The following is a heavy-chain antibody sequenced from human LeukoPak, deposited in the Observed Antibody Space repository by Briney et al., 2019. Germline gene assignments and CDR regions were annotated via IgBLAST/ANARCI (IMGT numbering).Heavy chain of an antibody. Sequence: IPSETLSLTCTVSGGSISSSSYYWGWIRQPPGKGLEWIGSIYYSGSTYYNPSLKSRVTMSVDTSKNQFSLKLSSVAAADTAVYYCASHSYYYGSGTSPGYYMDVWGKGTTVTVSS. CDR1: GGSISSSSYY. CDR2: IYYSGST. J-gene: IGHJ6*03. D-gene: IGHD3-10*01. CDR3: ASHSYYYGSGTSPGYYMDV. V-gene: IGHV4-39*07.